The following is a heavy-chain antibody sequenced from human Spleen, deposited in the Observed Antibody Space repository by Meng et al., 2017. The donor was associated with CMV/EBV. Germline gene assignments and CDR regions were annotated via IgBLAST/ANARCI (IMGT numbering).Heavy chain of an antibody. V-gene: IGHV4-39*07. J-gene: IGHJ4*02. CDR1: GGSISSNDYY. D-gene: IGHD1-26*01. CDR2: IYYSGST. CDR3: TRASGLYSGSYYFDY. Sequence: GSLRLSCTVSGGSISSNDYYWGWIRKPPGKGLEWIGSIYYSGSTYYDPSLKTRVTISVDTSKNQFSLRLNSVTAADTAVYYCTRASGLYSGSYYFDYWGQGTLVTVSS.